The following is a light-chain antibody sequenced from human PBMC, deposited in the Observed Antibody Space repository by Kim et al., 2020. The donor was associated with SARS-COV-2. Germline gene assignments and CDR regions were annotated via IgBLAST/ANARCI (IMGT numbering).Light chain of an antibody. CDR1: SLRSYY. CDR2: GKD. V-gene: IGLV3-19*01. Sequence: VALGTTVRITCQGDSLRSYYATWYQQKPGQAPKVVIYGKDNRPSGVPDRFSGSSSGNTAYLTITGTQAGDEADYYCNSRDSNDYVVFGGGTQLTVL. CDR3: NSRDSNDYVV. J-gene: IGLJ2*01.